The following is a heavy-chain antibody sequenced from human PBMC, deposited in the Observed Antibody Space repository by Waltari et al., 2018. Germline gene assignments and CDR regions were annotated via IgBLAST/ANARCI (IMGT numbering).Heavy chain of an antibody. Sequence: EVQLVQSGSEVKKPGATVKISCHASGYTFTDYYIHWVQQAPGKGGEWMGRVDPEDGETIYAEKFQGRVTITEETSTDTADMELSRLRSEDTAVYYCAFRGNYFDYWGQGTLVTVSS. CDR3: AFRGNYFDY. CDR1: GYTFTDYY. V-gene: IGHV1-69-2*01. D-gene: IGHD1-26*01. CDR2: VDPEDGET. J-gene: IGHJ4*02.